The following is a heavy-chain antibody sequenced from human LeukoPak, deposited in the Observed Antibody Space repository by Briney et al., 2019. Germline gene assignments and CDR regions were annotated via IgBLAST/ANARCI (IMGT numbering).Heavy chain of an antibody. Sequence: SETLSLTCTVSGGSISIYYWNWIRQPAGKRLEWIGRIFTSGITNYNPSLKSRVTMSVDTSKNQFSLKLSSVTAADTAVYYCARMNPHDLPSYYYYYYMDVWGKGTTVTVSS. CDR2: IFTSGIT. CDR1: GGSISIYY. J-gene: IGHJ6*03. V-gene: IGHV4-4*07. D-gene: IGHD1-14*01. CDR3: ARMNPHDLPSYYYYYYMDV.